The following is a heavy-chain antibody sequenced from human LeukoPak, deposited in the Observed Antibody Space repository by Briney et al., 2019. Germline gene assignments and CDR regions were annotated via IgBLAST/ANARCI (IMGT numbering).Heavy chain of an antibody. J-gene: IGHJ4*02. V-gene: IGHV3-30*02. CDR2: IRSDGRDK. Sequence: GGSLRLSCAASGFTFSSYGMNWVRQTPGKGLEWVAFIRSDGRDKYYTDSVKGRFTISRDNSKSTLDLQMNSLRVEDTAVYYCAKDRYSTSSTFTVNPFDYWGQGILVTVSS. D-gene: IGHD2-2*01. CDR1: GFTFSSYG. CDR3: AKDRYSTSSTFTVNPFDY.